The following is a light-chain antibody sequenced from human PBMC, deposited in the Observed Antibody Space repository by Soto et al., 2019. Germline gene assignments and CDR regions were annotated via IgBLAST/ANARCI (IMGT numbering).Light chain of an antibody. J-gene: IGKJ1*01. CDR2: DAY. Sequence: DIQMTQSPSTLSASVGDRVTITCRASQTISSWLAWYQQLPGKAPKLLIYDAYTLETGVPSRFSNSGSGTDFTLTISSLQADDFATYYCQQYDSYSWTFGQGTKVDIK. CDR1: QTISSW. CDR3: QQYDSYSWT. V-gene: IGKV1-5*01.